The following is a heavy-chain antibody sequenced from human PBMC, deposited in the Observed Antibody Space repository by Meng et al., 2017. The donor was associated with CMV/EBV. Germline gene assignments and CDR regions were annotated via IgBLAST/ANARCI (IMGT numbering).Heavy chain of an antibody. CDR3: ERGPQGAYSNYDAP. J-gene: IGHJ5*02. CDR1: GYTFTGYY. D-gene: IGHD4-11*01. V-gene: IGHV1-2*02. CDR2: INPNSGGT. Sequence: HVQLVQSGAEVKKPGASVKVACKDSGYTFTGYYLHWVRQAPGPGLEWIGLINPNSGGTNYAQKFQGRVSMTRDTSISTAYMELSRLRSDDTAVYYCERGPQGAYSNYDAPWGQGTLVTVSS.